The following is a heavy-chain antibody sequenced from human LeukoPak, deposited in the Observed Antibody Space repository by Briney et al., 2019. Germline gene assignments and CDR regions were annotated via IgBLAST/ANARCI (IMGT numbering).Heavy chain of an antibody. CDR3: ARSQTKGSSLWWGFDP. V-gene: IGHV1-24*01. CDR2: FDPEDGET. CDR1: GYTLTELS. J-gene: IGHJ5*02. Sequence: GASVKVSCKVSGYTLTELSMHWVRQAPGKGLEWMGGFDPEDGETIYAQKFQGRVTMTEDTSTDTAYMELSSLRSEDTAVYYCARSQTKGSSLWWGFDPWAREPWSPSP. D-gene: IGHD2-21*01.